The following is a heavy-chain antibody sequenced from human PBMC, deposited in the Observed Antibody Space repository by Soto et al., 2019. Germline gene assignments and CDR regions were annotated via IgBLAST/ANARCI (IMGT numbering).Heavy chain of an antibody. D-gene: IGHD3-22*01. CDR3: AKVERYYYDSSGLDY. Sequence: PGGSLRLSCAASGFTFSSYAMSWVRQAPGKGLEWVSAISGSGGSTYYADSVKGRFTISRDNSKNTLYLQMNSLRAEDTAVYYCAKVERYYYDSSGLDYWGQGTLVTVSS. J-gene: IGHJ4*02. CDR2: ISGSGGST. V-gene: IGHV3-23*01. CDR1: GFTFSSYA.